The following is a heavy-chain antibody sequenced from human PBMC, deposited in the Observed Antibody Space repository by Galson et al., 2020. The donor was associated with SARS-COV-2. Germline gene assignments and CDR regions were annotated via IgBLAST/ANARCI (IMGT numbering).Heavy chain of an antibody. Sequence: ETSETLSLTCTVSGGSISSSSYYWGWIRQPPGKGLEWIGSIYYSGSTYYNPSLKSRVTISVDTSKNQFSLKLSSVTAADTAVYYCARHRIYCSGGSCYSGWFDPWGQGTLVTVSS. CDR1: GGSISSSSYY. CDR3: ARHRIYCSGGSCYSGWFDP. V-gene: IGHV4-39*01. J-gene: IGHJ5*02. D-gene: IGHD2-15*01. CDR2: IYYSGST.